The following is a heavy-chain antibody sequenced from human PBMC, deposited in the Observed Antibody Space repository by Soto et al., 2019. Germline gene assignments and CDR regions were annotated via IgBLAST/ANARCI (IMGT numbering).Heavy chain of an antibody. CDR2: ISAYTGKA. Sequence: QVQLVQSGPEVKKPGASVKVSCKTSGYVYISYGISWVRQAPGHGLEWVGWISAYTGKADYAQKFQGRVTMTTETSTSTAFLELRSLRSDDTAVYYSARDQRYYGSGSYYSDSWGQGTLVTVSS. J-gene: IGHJ4*02. D-gene: IGHD3-10*01. CDR1: GYVYISYG. V-gene: IGHV1-18*04. CDR3: ARDQRYYGSGSYYSDS.